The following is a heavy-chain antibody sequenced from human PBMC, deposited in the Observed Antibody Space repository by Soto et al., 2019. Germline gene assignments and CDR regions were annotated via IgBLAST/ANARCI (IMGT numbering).Heavy chain of an antibody. CDR1: GDSISSGGFS. CDR2: IFPRGDT. V-gene: IGHV4-30-2*01. D-gene: IGHD4-17*01. Sequence: SETLSLTCTVSGDSISSGGFSWSWIRQPPGKGLEWIGYIFPRGDTYYNPSLTSRVAISVDRPKNQFSLRLTSVTAADTGVYYCARGGDYYLDSWGQGTLVTVSS. CDR3: ARGGDYYLDS. J-gene: IGHJ4*02.